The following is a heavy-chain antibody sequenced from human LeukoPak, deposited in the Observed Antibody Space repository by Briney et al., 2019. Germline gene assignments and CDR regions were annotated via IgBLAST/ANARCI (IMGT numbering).Heavy chain of an antibody. J-gene: IGHJ5*02. Sequence: SETLSLTCTVSGGSISSSSYYWGWIRQPPGKGLEWIGSIYYSGSTYYNPSLKSRVTISVDTSKNQFSLKLSSVTAADTAVYYCASLRYYYDSSGYEFEPWGQGTLVTVSS. D-gene: IGHD3-22*01. CDR1: GGSISSSSYY. CDR3: ASLRYYYDSSGYEFEP. V-gene: IGHV4-39*01. CDR2: IYYSGST.